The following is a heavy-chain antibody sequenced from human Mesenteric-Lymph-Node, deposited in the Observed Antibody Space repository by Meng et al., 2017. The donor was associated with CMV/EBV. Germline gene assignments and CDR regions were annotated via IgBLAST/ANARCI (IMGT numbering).Heavy chain of an antibody. CDR3: ARREDVDFDY. V-gene: IGHV5-51*01. J-gene: IGHJ4*02. CDR1: GYKFSSQW. D-gene: IGHD5-24*01. CDR2: IYPGDSDT. Sequence: KVSCKGSGYKFSSQWIGWVRQKPGKGLEWIGIIYPGDSDTRYSPSFRGQVAISADKSISTAYLQWSSLKASDTAMYYCARREDVDFDYWGQGTLVTVSS.